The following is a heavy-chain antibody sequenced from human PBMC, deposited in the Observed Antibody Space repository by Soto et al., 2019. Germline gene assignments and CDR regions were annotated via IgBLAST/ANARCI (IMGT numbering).Heavy chain of an antibody. D-gene: IGHD1-7*01. CDR3: AREGTITGTTYGMDV. V-gene: IGHV1-18*01. J-gene: IGHJ6*02. CDR2: ISAYNGNT. Sequence: ASVKVSCKASGYTFTSYGISWVRQAPGQGLEWMGWISAYNGNTNYAQKLQGRVTMTTDTSTSTAYMELRSLRSDDTAVYYCAREGTITGTTYGMDVWGQGTTVTVSS. CDR1: GYTFTSYG.